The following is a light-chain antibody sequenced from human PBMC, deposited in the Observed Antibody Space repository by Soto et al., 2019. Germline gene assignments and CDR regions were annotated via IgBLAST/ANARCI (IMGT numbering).Light chain of an antibody. V-gene: IGLV4-69*01. Sequence: QAVLTQSPSASASLGASVKLTCTLSSGHSSYAIAWHQQQPEKGPRYLMKLSSDGSHSKGDGIPDRFSGSSSGAERYLTISRLKSEDEADYYCQTWDTGARVVFGGGTKLTVL. CDR2: LSSDGSH. CDR3: QTWDTGARVV. J-gene: IGLJ2*01. CDR1: SGHSSYA.